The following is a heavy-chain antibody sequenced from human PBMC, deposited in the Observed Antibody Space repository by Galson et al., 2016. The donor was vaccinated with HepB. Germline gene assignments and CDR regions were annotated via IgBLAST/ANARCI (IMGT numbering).Heavy chain of an antibody. CDR1: GFTVSTYG. V-gene: IGHV3-33*06. CDR2: MWYDGSNK. Sequence: SLRLSCAASGFTVSTYGMYWVRQAPGKGLECVAFMWYDGSNKFQADSVRGRFTMSRDNSKNTLYLQMNSLRAEDTAVYYCAKGDGSGDYLGYYYYYGLDVWGQGTTVTVSS. J-gene: IGHJ6*02. CDR3: AKGDGSGDYLGYYYYYGLDV. D-gene: IGHD4-17*01.